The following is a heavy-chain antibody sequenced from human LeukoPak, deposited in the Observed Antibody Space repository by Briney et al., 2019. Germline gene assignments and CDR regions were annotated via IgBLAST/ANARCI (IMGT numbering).Heavy chain of an antibody. Sequence: REYPKISCKGSGYSFTTYWIGWVRQMPGKGLEWMGIIYPGDSETRYSPSFQGQVTISADKSISTGYLQWSSLKASDTAMYFCARGDYNPLYFDYWGQGTLVTVSS. CDR1: GYSFTTYW. V-gene: IGHV5-51*01. CDR2: IYPGDSET. J-gene: IGHJ4*02. CDR3: ARGDYNPLYFDY. D-gene: IGHD4-11*01.